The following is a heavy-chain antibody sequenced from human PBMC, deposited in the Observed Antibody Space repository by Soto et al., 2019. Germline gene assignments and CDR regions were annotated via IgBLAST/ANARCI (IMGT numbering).Heavy chain of an antibody. CDR3: ARSFGSWHDS. CDR2: MSTTGMT. V-gene: IGHV4-4*07. D-gene: IGHD6-13*01. J-gene: IGHJ4*02. Sequence: PSETLSLTCTLSGGSISRYYWTWIRQPAGQGLEWIGRMSTTGMTKYNPSLKSRVDMSIETSKNQSSLELTSVTAADTAVYYCARSFGSWHDSWGQGTLVTVSS. CDR1: GGSISRYY.